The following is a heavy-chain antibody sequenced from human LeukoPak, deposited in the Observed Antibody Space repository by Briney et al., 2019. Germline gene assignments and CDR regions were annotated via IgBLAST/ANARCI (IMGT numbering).Heavy chain of an antibody. Sequence: ASVKVSCKASGYTFTGYYMHWVRQAPGQGLEWMGWINPNSGGTNYAQKFQGRVTMTRDTSISTAYMELSRLRSDDTAVYYCARVATIRLPCFDYWGQGTLVTVSS. CDR3: ARVATIRLPCFDY. D-gene: IGHD5-12*01. V-gene: IGHV1-2*02. CDR2: INPNSGGT. J-gene: IGHJ4*02. CDR1: GYTFTGYY.